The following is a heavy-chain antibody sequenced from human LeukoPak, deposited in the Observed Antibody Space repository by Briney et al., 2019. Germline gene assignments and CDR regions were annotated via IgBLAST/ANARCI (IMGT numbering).Heavy chain of an antibody. V-gene: IGHV3-74*01. J-gene: IGHJ5*02. CDR3: TRDRGSLNHGYDYVQGEFDP. CDR2: INSDGSKT. CDR1: GFTFSSYW. D-gene: IGHD5-12*01. Sequence: QPGGSLRLSCAASGFTFSSYWMYWVRQAPGKGLVWVSRINSDGSKTNYVDSVKGRFTISRDNAKNTLYLQMNSLRAEDTAVYYCTRDRGSLNHGYDYVQGEFDPWGQGTLVTVSS.